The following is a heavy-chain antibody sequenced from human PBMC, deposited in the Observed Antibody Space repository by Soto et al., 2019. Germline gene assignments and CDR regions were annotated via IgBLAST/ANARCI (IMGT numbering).Heavy chain of an antibody. V-gene: IGHV1-3*01. CDR2: INAGNGNT. Sequence: GASVKVSCKASGYTFTSYAMHWVRQAPGQRLEWMGWINAGNGNTKYSQKFQGRVTITRDTSASTAYMELSSLRSEDTAVYYCARSAEAAGKWGRSSNWLDPWGQGTLVTVSS. D-gene: IGHD6-13*01. CDR3: ARSAEAAGKWGRSSNWLDP. J-gene: IGHJ5*02. CDR1: GYTFTSYA.